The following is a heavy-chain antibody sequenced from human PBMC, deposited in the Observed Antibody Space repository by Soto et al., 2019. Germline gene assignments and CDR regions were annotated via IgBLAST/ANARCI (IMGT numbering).Heavy chain of an antibody. D-gene: IGHD4-17*01. V-gene: IGHV3-23*01. CDR1: GFTFSSYA. Sequence: GSLRLSCAASGFTFSSYAMSWVRQAPGKGLEWVSAISGSGGSTYYADSVKGRFTISRDNAKNTLYLQMNSLRAEDTAVYYCARGTQTTVTTRLFDCWGQGTLVTVSS. J-gene: IGHJ4*02. CDR2: ISGSGGST. CDR3: ARGTQTTVTTRLFDC.